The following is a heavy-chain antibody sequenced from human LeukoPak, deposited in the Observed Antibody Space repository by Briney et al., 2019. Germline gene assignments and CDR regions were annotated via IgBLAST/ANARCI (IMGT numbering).Heavy chain of an antibody. CDR3: ERQEGFGPFNAVVTPIDY. CDR1: GVTFTGYY. D-gene: IGHD4-23*01. J-gene: IGHJ4*02. V-gene: IGHV1-2*02. CDR2: INTNSGGT. Sequence: ASVKLSCTASGVTFTGYYMQWVRQAPGQGLEWVSWINTNSGGTNYAEKFQGKVTMTRDTSISTAYLELSRLRSDDTAVYYCERQEGFGPFNAVVTPIDYWGQGTLVTVSS.